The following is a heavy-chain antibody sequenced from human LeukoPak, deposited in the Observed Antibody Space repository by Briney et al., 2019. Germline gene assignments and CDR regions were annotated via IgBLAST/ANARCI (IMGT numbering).Heavy chain of an antibody. J-gene: IGHJ4*02. D-gene: IGHD3-22*01. CDR3: ARDRGFSTFDY. V-gene: IGHV3-7*01. Sequence: GGSLRLSCAASAFTFTNYWMSWVRQAPGKGLEWVANIKQDGSEKYYVDSVKGRFTISRDNAKNSLYLQMNSLRAEDTAVYYCARDRGFSTFDYWGQGTLVTVSA. CDR2: IKQDGSEK. CDR1: AFTFTNYW.